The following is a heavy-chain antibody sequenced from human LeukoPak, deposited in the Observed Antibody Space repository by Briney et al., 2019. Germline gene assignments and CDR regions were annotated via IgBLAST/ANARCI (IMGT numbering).Heavy chain of an antibody. Sequence: ASVKVSCKASGYTFTGYYMHWVRRAPGQGLEWMGWINPNSGGTNYAQKFQGRVTMTRDTSISTAYMELSRLRSDDTAVYYCARGAQWYNWNYDPVGYWGQGTLVTVSS. CDR3: ARGAQWYNWNYDPVGY. CDR1: GYTFTGYY. CDR2: INPNSGGT. V-gene: IGHV1-2*02. J-gene: IGHJ4*02. D-gene: IGHD1-7*01.